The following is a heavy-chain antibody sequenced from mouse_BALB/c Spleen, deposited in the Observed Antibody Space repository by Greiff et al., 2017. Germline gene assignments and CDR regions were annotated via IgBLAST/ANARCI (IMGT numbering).Heavy chain of an antibody. D-gene: IGHD1-2*01. Sequence: DVQLQESGGGLVKPGGSLKLSCAASGFAFSSYDMSWVRQTPEKRLEWVAYISSGGGSTYYPDTVKGRFTISRDNAKNTLYLQMSSLKSEDTAMYYCARRTTATNYYAMDYWGQGTSVTVSS. J-gene: IGHJ4*01. V-gene: IGHV5-12-1*01. CDR3: ARRTTATNYYAMDY. CDR1: GFAFSSYD. CDR2: ISSGGGST.